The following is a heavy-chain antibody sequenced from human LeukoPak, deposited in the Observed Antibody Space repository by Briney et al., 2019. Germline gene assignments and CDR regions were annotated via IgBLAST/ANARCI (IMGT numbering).Heavy chain of an antibody. J-gene: IGHJ5*02. D-gene: IGHD3-10*01. CDR1: GGSFSSFH. CDR2: IRRTGQT. V-gene: IGHV4-34*01. CDR3: ARKTIWFGDRWFDP. Sequence: SETLSLTCAVYGGSFSSFHWSWIPQPPGKELEWIGEIRRTGQTNYNPSLKSRVTISVDTSKNQFSLNMSSVTAADTAVYYCARKTIWFGDRWFDPWGQGTLVTVSS.